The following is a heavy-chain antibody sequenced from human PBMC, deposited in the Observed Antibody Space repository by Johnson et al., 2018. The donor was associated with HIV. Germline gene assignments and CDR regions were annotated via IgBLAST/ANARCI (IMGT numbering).Heavy chain of an antibody. CDR1: GLTFTNAW. CDR2: IKRKTDGGTT. J-gene: IGHJ3*02. D-gene: IGHD6-13*01. CDR3: TTDPIAAAGHDAFDI. V-gene: IGHV3-15*01. Sequence: VQLVESGGGLVKPGGSLRLSCAASGLTFTNAWMNWVRQAPGKGLEWAGRIKRKTDGGTTDYAAPVKGRFTISRDDSKNTLYLRMNSLKTEDTAVYYCTTDPIAAAGHDAFDIWGQGTMVTVSS.